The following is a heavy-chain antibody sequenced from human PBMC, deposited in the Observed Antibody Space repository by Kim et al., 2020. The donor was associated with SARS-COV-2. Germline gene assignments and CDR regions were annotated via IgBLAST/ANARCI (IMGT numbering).Heavy chain of an antibody. J-gene: IGHJ4*02. D-gene: IGHD6-19*01. CDR2: ISTYNGNT. CDR1: IYTFTTYG. V-gene: IGHV1-18*01. CDR3: AKVRPGDSLGLAGNF. Sequence: ASVKVSCKASIYTFTTYGIGWVRQAPGQGLEWMGWISTYNGNTNYAQKFQGRVTMTTDTSTSTAYMELTRLSFDDPAVYYCAKVRPGDSLGLAGNFWGQGTPVIVSS.